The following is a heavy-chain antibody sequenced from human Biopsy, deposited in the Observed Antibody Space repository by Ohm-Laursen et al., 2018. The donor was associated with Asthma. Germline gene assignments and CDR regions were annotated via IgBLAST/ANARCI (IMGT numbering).Heavy chain of an antibody. J-gene: IGHJ4*02. CDR2: INPSGAGT. CDR3: ARARETTNYGDSDFDI. V-gene: IGHV1-46*02. Sequence: ASVKVSCNASGFGFDNYFMHWVRQAPGRGLEWMGIINPSGAGTRYAEKFRGRLIVTRDASTRTAFMDLRSLRSDDTAIYFCARARETTNYGDSDFDIWGQGTLITVSS. D-gene: IGHD2-8*01. CDR1: GFGFDNYF.